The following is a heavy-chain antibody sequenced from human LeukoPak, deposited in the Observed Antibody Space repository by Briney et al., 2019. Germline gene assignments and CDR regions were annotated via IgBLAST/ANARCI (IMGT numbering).Heavy chain of an antibody. CDR3: ASDLGYCSGGSCYSKADLDV. CDR1: GFTFSSYS. J-gene: IGHJ6*04. V-gene: IGHV3-21*01. Sequence: PGGSLRLSCAASGFTFSSYSMNWVRQAPGKGLEWVSSISSSSSYIYYADSVKGRFTISRDNANNSLYLQMNSLRAEDTAVYYCASDLGYCSGGSCYSKADLDVWGKGTTVTVSS. CDR2: ISSSSSYI. D-gene: IGHD2-15*01.